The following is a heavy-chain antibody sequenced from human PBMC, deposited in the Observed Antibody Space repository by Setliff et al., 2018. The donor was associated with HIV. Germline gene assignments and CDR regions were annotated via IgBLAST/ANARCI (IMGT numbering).Heavy chain of an antibody. V-gene: IGHV4-39*01. J-gene: IGHJ4*02. CDR1: GGSVSDTSYY. Sequence: ASETLSLTCTVSGGSVSDTSYYWGWIRQPPGKGLEWLANVYYSGGTYYNPSLNSRVTISVDTSRNQFSLKLTSVTAADTALYFCARLGDSGYDFRGYFDYWGQGKLVTRLL. D-gene: IGHD5-12*01. CDR3: ARLGDSGYDFRGYFDY. CDR2: VYYSGGT.